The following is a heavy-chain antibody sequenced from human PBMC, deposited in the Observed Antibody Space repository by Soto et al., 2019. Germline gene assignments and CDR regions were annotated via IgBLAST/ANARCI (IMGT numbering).Heavy chain of an antibody. CDR1: GFTFGNFA. V-gene: IGHV3-23*01. D-gene: IGHD2-21*02. J-gene: IGHJ5*02. CDR2: ISSSGAKT. CDR3: APGGGDYRWFDP. Sequence: GGSLRLSCAASGFTFGNFAMSWVRQTPAEGLEWVSTISSSGAKTYYADSVKGRFTVSRDNSKSSLYLQMNSLSAEDTALYYCAPGGGDYRWFDPWGQGTLVTVSS.